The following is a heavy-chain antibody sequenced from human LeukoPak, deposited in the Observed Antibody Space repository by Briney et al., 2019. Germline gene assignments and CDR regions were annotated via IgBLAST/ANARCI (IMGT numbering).Heavy chain of an antibody. CDR3: AREPRPVGATSFGYYFDY. J-gene: IGHJ4*02. D-gene: IGHD1-26*01. CDR2: IIPIFGTA. Sequence: ASVKVSCKASGGTFSSYAISWVRQAPGQGLEWMGGIIPIFGTANYAQNFQGRVIMTRDTSTSTVHMDLSSLRSEDAAVYYCAREPRPVGATSFGYYFDYWGQGTLVTVSS. CDR1: GGTFSSYA. V-gene: IGHV1-69*05.